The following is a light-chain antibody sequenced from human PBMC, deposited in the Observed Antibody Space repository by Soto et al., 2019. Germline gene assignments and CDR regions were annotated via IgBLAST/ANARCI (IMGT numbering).Light chain of an antibody. Sequence: QSLLTQPPSVSEAPRQRVTISCSGGSSNIGNNAVNWYQQLPGKAPKLLIYYDDLVPSGVSDRFSGSKSGTSASLAIRGLQSEDEADYYCAAWDDSLNGPVFGGGTKLTVL. CDR3: AAWDDSLNGPV. CDR1: SSNIGNNA. CDR2: YDD. J-gene: IGLJ2*01. V-gene: IGLV1-36*01.